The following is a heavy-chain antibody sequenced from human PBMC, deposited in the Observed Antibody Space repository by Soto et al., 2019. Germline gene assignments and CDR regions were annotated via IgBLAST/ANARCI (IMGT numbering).Heavy chain of an antibody. CDR2: IYYSGST. CDR3: ASHDYAHYGMDV. V-gene: IGHV4-30-4*01. Sequence: QVQLQESGPGLVKPSQTLSLTCTVSGGSISSGDYYWSWIRQPPGKGLEWIGYIYYSGSTYYNPSPKRRVSISVDTSKNQFSLKLSSVTAADTAVYYCASHDYAHYGMDVWGQGTTVTVSS. D-gene: IGHD3-16*01. CDR1: GGSISSGDYY. J-gene: IGHJ6*02.